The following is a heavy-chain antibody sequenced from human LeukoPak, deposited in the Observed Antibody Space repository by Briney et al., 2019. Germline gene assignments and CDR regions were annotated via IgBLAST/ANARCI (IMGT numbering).Heavy chain of an antibody. V-gene: IGHV1-69*13. CDR3: ARAKFEYYDILTGYYTSFDY. CDR1: GGTFISYG. D-gene: IGHD3-9*01. Sequence: ASVKVSCKASGGTFISYGISWVRQAPGQGLEWMGGIIPIFGTANYAQKFQGRVTITADESTSTAYMELSSLRSEDTAVYYCARAKFEYYDILTGYYTSFDYWGQEPWSPSPQ. CDR2: IIPIFGTA. J-gene: IGHJ4*01.